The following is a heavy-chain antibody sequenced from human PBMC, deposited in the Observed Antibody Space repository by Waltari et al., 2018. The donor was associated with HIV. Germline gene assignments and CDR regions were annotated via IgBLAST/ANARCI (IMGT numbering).Heavy chain of an antibody. CDR2: SNHSGGT. D-gene: IGHD3-10*01. V-gene: IGHV4-34*01. CDR3: ARGQRWFGDKEGFDP. Sequence: QVQLQQWGAGLLKASETLSLTGAVYGGSFSGYHWSWIRQPPEKGLEWIGESNHSGGTNYNPSLKNRVIISVDTSKNQFSLKLNSLTAADTAVYYCARGQRWFGDKEGFDPWGQGTMVTVSS. J-gene: IGHJ5*02. CDR1: GGSFSGYH.